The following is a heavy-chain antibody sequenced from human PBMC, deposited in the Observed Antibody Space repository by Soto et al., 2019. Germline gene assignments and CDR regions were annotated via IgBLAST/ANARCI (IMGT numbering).Heavy chain of an antibody. CDR2: ISYDGSNK. Sequence: QVQLVESGGGVVQPGRSLRLSCAASGFTFSSYAMHWVRQAPGKGLEWVAVISYDGSNKYYADSVKGRFTISRDNSKNTLYLXXNSLRAEDTXVXYCAXDLXWELYYYYGMDVWGQGTTVTVSS. J-gene: IGHJ6*02. V-gene: IGHV3-30-3*01. D-gene: IGHD3-10*01. CDR3: AXDLXWELYYYYGMDV. CDR1: GFTFSSYA.